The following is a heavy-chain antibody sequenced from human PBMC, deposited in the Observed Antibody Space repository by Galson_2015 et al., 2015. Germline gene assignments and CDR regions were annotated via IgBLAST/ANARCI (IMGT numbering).Heavy chain of an antibody. CDR2: ISWNSGST. Sequence: GISWNSGSTGYADSVKGRFTISRDNAKNSLYLQMNSLRAEDTALYYCAKDRAQLEPRAFDIWGQGTMVTVSS. D-gene: IGHD1-1*01. J-gene: IGHJ3*02. V-gene: IGHV3-9*01. CDR3: AKDRAQLEPRAFDI.